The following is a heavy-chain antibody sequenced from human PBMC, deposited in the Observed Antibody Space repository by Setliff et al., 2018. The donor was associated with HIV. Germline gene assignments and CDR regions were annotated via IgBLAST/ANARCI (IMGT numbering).Heavy chain of an antibody. CDR3: AGRDNRYFDF. J-gene: IGHJ4*02. Sequence: SETLSLTCTVSGGSANSGSFYWTWIRQLPGKGLEWIGNTYFDGTTNYNPSLKSRVAISLDTSKHQFSLQLTSVTGADTAVYYCAGRDNRYFDFWGQGMLVTVSS. CDR1: GGSANSGSFY. V-gene: IGHV4-31*03. CDR2: TYFDGTT. D-gene: IGHD1-20*01.